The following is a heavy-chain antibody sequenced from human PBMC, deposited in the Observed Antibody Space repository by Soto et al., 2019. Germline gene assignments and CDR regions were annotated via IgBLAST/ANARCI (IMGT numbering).Heavy chain of an antibody. CDR3: AKAINHIVGVLFDF. V-gene: IGHV3-23*01. CDR2: ISGDGYRT. CDR1: GFTFSSHA. J-gene: IGHJ4*02. D-gene: IGHD1-26*01. Sequence: DVQLLESGGALVQPGGSLRLSCAASGFTFSSHAMSWVRQIPGKGLEWVSAISGDGYRTYYADSVRGRFTISRDNSKNTLYLQMNSLRAEATAVYYCAKAINHIVGVLFDFWGQGTLVSVSS.